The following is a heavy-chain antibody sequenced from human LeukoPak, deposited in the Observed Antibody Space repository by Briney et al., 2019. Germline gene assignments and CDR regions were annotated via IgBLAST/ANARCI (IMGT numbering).Heavy chain of an antibody. V-gene: IGHV4-30-2*01. CDR3: ARQITFGGVIAPDAFDI. CDR1: GCSISSGGYS. CDR2: IYHSGST. D-gene: IGHD3-16*02. J-gene: IGHJ3*02. Sequence: SETLSLTCAASGCSISSGGYSWSWIRQPPGKDLEWVGYIYHSGSTYYNPSLKSRVTITVDRSKNQFSLKLSSVTAADTAVYYCARQITFGGVIAPDAFDIWGQGTMVTVSS.